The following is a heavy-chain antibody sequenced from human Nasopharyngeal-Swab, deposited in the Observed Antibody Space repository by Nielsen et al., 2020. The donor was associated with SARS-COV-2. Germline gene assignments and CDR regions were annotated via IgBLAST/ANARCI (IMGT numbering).Heavy chain of an antibody. Sequence: RQPPGQGLEWVSLIYSGGSTTYYGDTVKGRFTISRDNSKNTLYLQMNSLRAEDTALYYCAKWTAVTGYWGFDYWGQGTLVTVSS. CDR3: AKWTAVTGYWGFDY. V-gene: IGHV3-23*03. J-gene: IGHJ4*02. CDR2: IYSGGSTT. D-gene: IGHD3-9*01.